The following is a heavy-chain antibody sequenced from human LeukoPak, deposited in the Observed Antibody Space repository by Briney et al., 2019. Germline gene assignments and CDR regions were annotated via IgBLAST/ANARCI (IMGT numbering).Heavy chain of an antibody. V-gene: IGHV3-21*01. J-gene: IGHJ4*02. CDR3: ARYRWEPLTVFDY. CDR1: GFTFSSYS. Sequence: GGSLRLSCAASGFTFSSYSMNWVRQAPGKGLEWVSSISSSSSYIYYADSVKGRFTISRDNAKNSLYLQMNSLRAEDTAVYYCARYRWEPLTVFDYWGQGTLVTVSS. CDR2: ISSSSSYI. D-gene: IGHD1-26*01.